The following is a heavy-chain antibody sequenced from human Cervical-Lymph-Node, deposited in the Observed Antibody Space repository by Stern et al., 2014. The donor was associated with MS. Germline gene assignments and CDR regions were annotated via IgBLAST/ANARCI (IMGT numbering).Heavy chain of an antibody. CDR2: LMAIFRTA. V-gene: IGHV1-69*01. CDR3: ARVAPVTDDAFDI. Sequence: VQLLESGAEVKKPGSSVKVSCKASGGTFSSYDFSWVRQAPGQGLVWMGGLMAIFRTANYAQQFQGRVTITADESTTTVYMQLSSLRPEDTGVYYCARVAPVTDDAFDIWGQGTMVTVS. J-gene: IGHJ3*02. CDR1: GGTFSSYD. D-gene: IGHD2-21*02.